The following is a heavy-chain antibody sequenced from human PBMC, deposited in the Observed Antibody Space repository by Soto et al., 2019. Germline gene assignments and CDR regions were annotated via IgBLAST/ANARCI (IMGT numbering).Heavy chain of an antibody. CDR3: VPYPATHNWFGL. V-gene: IGHV4-38-2*01. CDR2: VYPGGNT. CDR1: GSSVTGGFY. Sequence: SETLSLTCAVSGSSVTGGFYWAWIRQSPGKGLEWIGSVYPGGNTYYNPSFRSRFSLSIDTSKNQLSLTLTSVTAADTALFYFVPYPATHNWFGLWGQGTLVTVSS. J-gene: IGHJ5*02.